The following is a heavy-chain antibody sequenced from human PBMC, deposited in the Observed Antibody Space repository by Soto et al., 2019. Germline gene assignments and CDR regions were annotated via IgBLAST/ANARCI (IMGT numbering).Heavy chain of an antibody. CDR3: VRAIAAAESY. V-gene: IGHV3-7*05. D-gene: IGHD6-13*01. J-gene: IGHJ4*02. CDR2: INQDGSQK. CDR1: GFTFSNYW. Sequence: ESGGGLVQPGGSLRLSCLGSGFTFSNYWMHWVRQAPGRGLEWVANINQDGSQKYYVDSVKGRFTISRDNAKSSVFVQMHGLRAEDTAVYYCVRAIAAAESYWGQGTLVTVSS.